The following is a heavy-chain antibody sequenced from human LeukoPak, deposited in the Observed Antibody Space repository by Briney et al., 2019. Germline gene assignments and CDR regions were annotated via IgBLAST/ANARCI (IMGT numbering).Heavy chain of an antibody. V-gene: IGHV4-59*01. CDR3: ARAYDTSGYYIAFDI. CDR2: IYYSGST. D-gene: IGHD3-22*01. Sequence: SETLSLTCSVSGGSISSYYWSWIRQPPGKGLGWIGYIYYSGSTNYNPSLKSRVTISVDTSKNQFSLKLSSVTAADTAVYYCARAYDTSGYYIAFDIWGQGTMVTVSS. J-gene: IGHJ3*02. CDR1: GGSISSYY.